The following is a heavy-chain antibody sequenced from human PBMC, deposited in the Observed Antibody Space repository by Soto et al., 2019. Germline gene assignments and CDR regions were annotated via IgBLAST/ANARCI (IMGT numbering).Heavy chain of an antibody. CDR2: IYPVDPDA. Sequence: GEALSISCKGSGGILCTEGLSVVRQMPGKCLEYMVIIYPVDPDARYIPSFQGQVTLSADKSISTAYLQCTSLKASDTAIYFCARARVYTHPPPDPSDIWG. V-gene: IGHV5-51*01. J-gene: IGHJ3*02. CDR1: GGILCTEG. CDR3: ARARVYTHPPPDPSDI. D-gene: IGHD2-8*01.